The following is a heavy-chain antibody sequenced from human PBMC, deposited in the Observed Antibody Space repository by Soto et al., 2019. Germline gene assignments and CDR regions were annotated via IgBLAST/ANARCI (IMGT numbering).Heavy chain of an antibody. D-gene: IGHD3-3*01. CDR1: GGSISSGGYY. CDR3: ARAQTIFGIITVFDY. CDR2: IYYSGST. V-gene: IGHV4-31*03. Sequence: SETLSLTCTVSGGSISSGGYYWSWIRQHPGKGLEWIGYIYYSGSTYYNPSLKSRVTISIDTSKNQFSLKLSSVTAADTAVYYCARAQTIFGIITVFDYWGQGTLVTVSS. J-gene: IGHJ4*02.